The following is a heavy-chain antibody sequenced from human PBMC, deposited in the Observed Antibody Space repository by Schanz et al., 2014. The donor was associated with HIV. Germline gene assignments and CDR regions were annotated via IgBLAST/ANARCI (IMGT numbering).Heavy chain of an antibody. CDR2: LSGSGDRT. D-gene: IGHD5-12*01. CDR1: GFSFLRYE. J-gene: IGHJ4*02. CDR3: AKGLTIWLQPPFDY. Sequence: EVQLLESGGGLVQPGGSLRISCVASGFSFLRYEMSWVRHAPGKGLEWLSTLSGSGDRTYYADSVKGRFTISRDNSKNTLYLQMNSQRAEDTAVYYCAKGLTIWLQPPFDYWGQGTLVTVSS. V-gene: IGHV3-23*01.